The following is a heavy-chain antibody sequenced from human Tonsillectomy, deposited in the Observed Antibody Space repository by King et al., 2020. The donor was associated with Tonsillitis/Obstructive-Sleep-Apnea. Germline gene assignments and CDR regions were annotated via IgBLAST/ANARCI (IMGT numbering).Heavy chain of an antibody. Sequence: VQRVESGGGLVQPGGSLRLSCAASGFTFSSYWMSWVRQAPGKGLEWVANIKQDGSEKYYVDSVKGRFTISRDNAKNSLYLQMNSLRAEDTAVYYCASDMAVYSGSYSDAFDIWGQGTMVTVSS. CDR2: IKQDGSEK. CDR1: GFTFSSYW. CDR3: ASDMAVYSGSYSDAFDI. D-gene: IGHD1-26*01. J-gene: IGHJ3*02. V-gene: IGHV3-7*01.